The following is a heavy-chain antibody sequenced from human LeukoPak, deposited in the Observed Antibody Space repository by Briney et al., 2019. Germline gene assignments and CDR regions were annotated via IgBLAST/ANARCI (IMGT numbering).Heavy chain of an antibody. J-gene: IGHJ4*02. CDR2: IVVGSGNT. D-gene: IGHD3-22*01. V-gene: IGHV1-58*02. CDR1: GFTFTSSA. CDR3: AAQTDYYDSSGYYSY. Sequence: GASVTVSFKASGFTFTSSAMQWVRQARGQRLEWIGWIVVGSGNTNYAQKFQERVTITRDMSTSTAYMELSSLRSEDTAVYYCAAQTDYYDSSGYYSYWGQGTLVTVSS.